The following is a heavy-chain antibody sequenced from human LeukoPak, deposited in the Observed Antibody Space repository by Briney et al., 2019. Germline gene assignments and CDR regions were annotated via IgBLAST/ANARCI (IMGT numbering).Heavy chain of an antibody. V-gene: IGHV1-24*01. CDR1: GYSLRELS. CDR3: ATGHCNTSSCYYYYMDV. J-gene: IGHJ6*03. D-gene: IGHD2/OR15-2a*01. Sequence: GASVKVSCKVSGYSLRELSMHWVRQAPAKGLQWMGVFDPEDGESIIAQQFQGRLTMTEDTSTDTGYKELSSLTSEDTAIYYCATGHCNTSSCYYYYMDVWGKGTTVTVSS. CDR2: FDPEDGES.